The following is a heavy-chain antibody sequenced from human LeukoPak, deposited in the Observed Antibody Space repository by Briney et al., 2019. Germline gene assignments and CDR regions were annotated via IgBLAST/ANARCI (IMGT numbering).Heavy chain of an antibody. J-gene: IGHJ4*02. V-gene: IGHV3-21*01. CDR2: ISSSSSYI. CDR1: GFTFSSYS. Sequence: GGSLRLSCAASGFTFSSYSMSWVRQAPGKGLEWVSSISSSSSYIYYADSVKGRFTISRDNAKNSLYLQMNSLRAEDTAVYYCARDRGYYYDSSGYWYWGQGTLVTVSS. D-gene: IGHD3-22*01. CDR3: ARDRGYYYDSSGYWY.